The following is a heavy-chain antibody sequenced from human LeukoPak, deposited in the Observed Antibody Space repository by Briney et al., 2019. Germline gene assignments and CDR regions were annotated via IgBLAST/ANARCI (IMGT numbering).Heavy chain of an antibody. CDR1: GFYA. D-gene: IGHD3-22*01. Sequence: PGGSLRLSCAASGFYAMSWVRQAPGKGLEWVSAISGSGGSTYYADSVKGRFTISRDNSKNTLYLQMNSLRAEDTAVYYCAEDGLYYYDSSGYYRFDYWGQGTLVTVSS. J-gene: IGHJ4*02. CDR2: ISGSGGST. V-gene: IGHV3-23*01. CDR3: AEDGLYYYDSSGYYRFDY.